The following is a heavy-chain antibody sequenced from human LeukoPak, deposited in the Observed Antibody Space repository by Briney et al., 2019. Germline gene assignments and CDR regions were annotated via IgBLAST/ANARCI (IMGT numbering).Heavy chain of an antibody. V-gene: IGHV4-38-2*02. CDR2: INHSGST. Sequence: PSETLSLTCTVSGYSISNGYYWGWIRQPPGKGLEWIGEINHSGSTNYNPSLKGRVTISVDTSKNQFSLKLSSVTAADTAVYYCARRLYDYVWGSYRYTFPLDYWGQGTLVTVSS. CDR1: GYSISNGYY. D-gene: IGHD3-16*02. CDR3: ARRLYDYVWGSYRYTFPLDY. J-gene: IGHJ4*02.